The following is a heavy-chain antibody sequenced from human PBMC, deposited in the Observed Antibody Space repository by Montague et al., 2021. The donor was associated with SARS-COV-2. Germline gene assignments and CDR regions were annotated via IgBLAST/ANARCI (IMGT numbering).Heavy chain of an antibody. V-gene: IGHV4-39*01. CDR2: IYYSGST. CDR3: ASLPRITIFGVVIHFDY. CDR1: GGSISSCSYY. D-gene: IGHD3-3*01. J-gene: IGHJ4*02. Sequence: SETLSLTCTVSGGSISSCSYYWGWIRQPPGKGLEWIGSIYYSGSTYYNPSLKSRVTISVDTSKNQFSLKLSSVTAADTAVYYCASLPRITIFGVVIHFDYWGQGTLVTVSS.